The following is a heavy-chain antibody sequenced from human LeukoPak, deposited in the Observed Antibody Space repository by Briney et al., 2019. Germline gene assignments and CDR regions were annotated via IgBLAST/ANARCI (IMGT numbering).Heavy chain of an antibody. CDR1: GYTFSSYW. CDR3: ARPIAVAGAGEFDY. Sequence: PGGSLRLSCKGSGYTFSSYWIGWVRQMPGKGLERMGIIYPGDSDTRYSPSFQGQVTISADKSISTAYLQWSSLKASDTAMYYCARPIAVAGAGEFDYWGQGTLVTVSS. D-gene: IGHD6-19*01. V-gene: IGHV5-51*01. J-gene: IGHJ4*02. CDR2: IYPGDSDT.